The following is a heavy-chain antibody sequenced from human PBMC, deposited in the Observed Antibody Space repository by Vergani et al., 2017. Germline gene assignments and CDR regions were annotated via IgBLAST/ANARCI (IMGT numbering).Heavy chain of an antibody. CDR3: VRDPDYSTFDS. Sequence: DVRLVESGGGVVQPGGSLRLSCAAPGFTSSAYSMNWVRQTPGKVLEWISYIGVSDNSIYYADSVMGRFAISRDNARNLLFLQMNSLRADDSALYFCVRDPDYSTFDSWGQGTLVTVS. CDR1: GFTSSAYS. CDR2: IGVSDNSI. J-gene: IGHJ4*02. V-gene: IGHV3-48*01. D-gene: IGHD4-11*01.